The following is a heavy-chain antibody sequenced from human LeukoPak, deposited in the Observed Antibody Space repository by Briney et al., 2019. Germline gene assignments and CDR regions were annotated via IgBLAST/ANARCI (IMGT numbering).Heavy chain of an antibody. CDR1: GISVNSTYF. CDR2: IYHTGTT. CDR3: ARGDIYFDY. Sequence: SETLSLTCSVSGISVNSTYFWGWIRQAPGKGLEWIGSIYHTGTTDYNPSLKSRVTISVDTSKNQFSLKLNSLTAADTAFYYCARGDIYFDYWGQGTLVTVSS. J-gene: IGHJ4*02. V-gene: IGHV4-38-2*02. D-gene: IGHD5-12*01.